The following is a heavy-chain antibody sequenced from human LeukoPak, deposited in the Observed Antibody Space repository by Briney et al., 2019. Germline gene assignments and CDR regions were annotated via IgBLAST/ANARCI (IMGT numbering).Heavy chain of an antibody. D-gene: IGHD6-6*01. V-gene: IGHV1-8*03. J-gene: IGHJ6*03. CDR3: ARAIAARPPDYYYYMDV. CDR1: GYTFTSYG. CDR2: MNPNSGNT. Sequence: GSVKVSCKASGYTFTSYGINWVRQATGQGLEWMGWMNPNSGNTGYAQKFQGRVTITRNTSISTAYMELSSLRSEDTAVYYCARAIAARPPDYYYYMDVWGKGTTVTVSS.